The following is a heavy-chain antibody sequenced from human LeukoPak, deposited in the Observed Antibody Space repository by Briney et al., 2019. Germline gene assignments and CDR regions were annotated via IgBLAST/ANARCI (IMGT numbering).Heavy chain of an antibody. Sequence: TGGSLRLSCAASGFTFDYYPMHWVPQATGKGLERGSGNSWNNGSIAYADSVNGRFTISRDNAKTSLYLHMNSLRAEDTDLYYCAKDSSSGWYGSDYWGQGTLVTVSS. CDR1: GFTFDYYP. V-gene: IGHV3-9*01. J-gene: IGHJ4*02. D-gene: IGHD6-19*01. CDR3: AKDSSSGWYGSDY. CDR2: NSWNNGSI.